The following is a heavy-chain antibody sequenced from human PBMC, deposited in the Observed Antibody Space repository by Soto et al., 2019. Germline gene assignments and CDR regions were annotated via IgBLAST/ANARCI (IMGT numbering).Heavy chain of an antibody. D-gene: IGHD3-3*02. Sequence: QVQLVQSGAEVKKTGASVRVSCKASGYSFTSYGISWVRQAPGQGLEWMGWISAYNGNTNYAQKLQGRVTMTTDTSTSAVYTDLTRLRSYFTAVYYCSWQHWVYYNDGRDVWGQGTTVTVS. J-gene: IGHJ6*02. V-gene: IGHV1-18*01. CDR1: GYSFTSYG. CDR2: ISAYNGNT. CDR3: SWQHWVYYNDGRDV.